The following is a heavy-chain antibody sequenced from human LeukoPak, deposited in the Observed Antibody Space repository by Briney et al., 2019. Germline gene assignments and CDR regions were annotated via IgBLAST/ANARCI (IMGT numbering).Heavy chain of an antibody. V-gene: IGHV3-23*01. CDR1: GFTFSTYV. J-gene: IGHJ4*02. D-gene: IGHD5-12*01. Sequence: GGSLRLSCAASGFTFSTYVMSWVRQAPGKGLEWVSGISGSGGTAYYADSVKGRFTISRDNSKNTLYLQMNSLRAEDTAVYYCAKDRREGIVATIAPDYWGQGTLVTVSS. CDR2: ISGSGGTA. CDR3: AKDRREGIVATIAPDY.